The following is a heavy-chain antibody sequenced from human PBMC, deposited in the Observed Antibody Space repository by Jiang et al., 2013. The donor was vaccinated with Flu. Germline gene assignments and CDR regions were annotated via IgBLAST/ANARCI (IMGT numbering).Heavy chain of an antibody. V-gene: IGHV3-30-3*01. J-gene: IGHJ4*02. Sequence: VQLVESGGGVAQPGRSLRLSCVASGFTFRSHAMHWVRQAPGKGLEWLAVTSYDGGDKYYADSVKGRLSISRDNSQSTLFLQMDSLRPEDTAVYYCARDKWAAADAIGPYFDQWGQGTLVTVSS. D-gene: IGHD2-2*02. CDR3: ARDKWAAADAIGPYFDQ. CDR2: TSYDGGDK. CDR1: GFTFRSHA.